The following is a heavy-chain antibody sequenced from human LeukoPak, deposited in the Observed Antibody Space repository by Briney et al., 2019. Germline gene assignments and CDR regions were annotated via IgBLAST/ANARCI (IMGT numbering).Heavy chain of an antibody. J-gene: IGHJ3*02. CDR1: GFTVSSHP. V-gene: IGHV3-30*04. CDR2: IANDGRFT. CDR3: VKEANGFDM. Sequence: GSLRLSYAASGFTVSSHPMNWVRQAPGKGLEWVAVIANDGRFTHYADSVKGRFTISRDNSKSTLEMRMNSLRAEDTALYYCVKEANGFDMWGLGTMVTVSS. D-gene: IGHD2-8*01.